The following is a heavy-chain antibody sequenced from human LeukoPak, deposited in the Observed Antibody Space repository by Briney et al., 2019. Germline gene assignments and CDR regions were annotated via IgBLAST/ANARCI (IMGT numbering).Heavy chain of an antibody. J-gene: IGHJ4*02. CDR3: ANSYSSSSAFYFDY. V-gene: IGHV3-23*01. Sequence: PGGSLRLSCAASGFSFNTYSINWVRQTPGKGLEWVSSISDSGSNTYYADSVTGRFTISIDNSKNTVYLQLNSLRAEDTAIYYCANSYSSSSAFYFDYWGQGTLVTVSS. CDR2: ISDSGSNT. D-gene: IGHD6-6*01. CDR1: GFSFNTYS.